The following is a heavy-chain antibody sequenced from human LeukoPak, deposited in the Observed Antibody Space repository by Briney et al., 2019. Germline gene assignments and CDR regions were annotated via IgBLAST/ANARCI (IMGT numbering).Heavy chain of an antibody. CDR2: IRYDGGNK. V-gene: IGHV3-30*02. CDR3: AKGAAGVAATLGDY. D-gene: IGHD2-15*01. CDR1: GFTFSSYG. J-gene: IGHJ4*02. Sequence: GGSLRLSCAASGFTFSSYGMHWVRQAPGKGLEWVAFIRYDGGNKYYADSVKGRFTISRDNSKNTLYLQMNSLRAEDTAVYYCAKGAAGVAATLGDYWGQGTLVTVSS.